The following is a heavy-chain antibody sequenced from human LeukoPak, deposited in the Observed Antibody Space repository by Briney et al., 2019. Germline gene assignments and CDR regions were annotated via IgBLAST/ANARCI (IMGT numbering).Heavy chain of an antibody. CDR2: ISSSSSYT. Sequence: PGGSLRLSCAASGFTFSDYYMSWIRQAPGKGLEWVSYISSSSSYTNYADSVKGRFTISRDNAKNSLYLQMNSLRAEDTAVYYSARETVHYGMDVWGKGTTVTVSS. J-gene: IGHJ6*04. CDR3: ARETVHYGMDV. D-gene: IGHD2-21*02. CDR1: GFTFSDYY. V-gene: IGHV3-11*06.